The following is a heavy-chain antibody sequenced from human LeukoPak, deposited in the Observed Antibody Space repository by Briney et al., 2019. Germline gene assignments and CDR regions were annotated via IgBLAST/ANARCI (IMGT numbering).Heavy chain of an antibody. V-gene: IGHV3-23*01. CDR2: ISGSGGST. J-gene: IGHJ4*02. D-gene: IGHD3-22*01. CDR1: GFTFSSYA. Sequence: GGSLRLSCAASGFTFSSYAMSWVRQAPGKGLEWVSAISGSGGSTYYADSVKGRFTISRDNSKNTLYLQMNSLRAEDTAVYYCAKDLTYYYDSTGYYFGYWGQGTLVTVSS. CDR3: AKDLTYYYDSTGYYFGY.